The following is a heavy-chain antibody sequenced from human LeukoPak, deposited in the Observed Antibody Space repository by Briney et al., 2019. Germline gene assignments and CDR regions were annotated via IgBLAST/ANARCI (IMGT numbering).Heavy chain of an antibody. V-gene: IGHV3-23*01. CDR3: VKERDRGTDVADDFDF. Sequence: GGSLRLSCAASGFTFTTYGMAWVRQAPGKGLEWVSVISGSGDSTYYADSVKGRFTTSRDNSKNTVSLQMNSLRAEDTAVYYCVKERDRGTDVADDFDFWGQGTLVTVSS. D-gene: IGHD6-19*01. CDR2: ISGSGDST. J-gene: IGHJ4*02. CDR1: GFTFTTYG.